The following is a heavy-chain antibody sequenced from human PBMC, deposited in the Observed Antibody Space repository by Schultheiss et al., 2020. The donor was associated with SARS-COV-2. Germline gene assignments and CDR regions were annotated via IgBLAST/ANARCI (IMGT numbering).Heavy chain of an antibody. J-gene: IGHJ4*02. V-gene: IGHV1-46*01. CDR2: INPSGGST. D-gene: IGHD4-23*01. CDR3: ARDKGGGNVGDY. CDR1: GYTFTSYY. Sequence: ASVKVSCKASGYTFTSYYMHWVRQAPGQGLEWVGIINPSGGSTTYAQKFQGRVTMTRDTSTSTVYMELRSLRSEDTAVYFCARDKGGGNVGDYWGQGTLVTVSS.